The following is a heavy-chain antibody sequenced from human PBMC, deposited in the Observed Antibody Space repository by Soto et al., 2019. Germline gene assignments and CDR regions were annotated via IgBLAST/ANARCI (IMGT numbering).Heavy chain of an antibody. CDR3: AKDQGIAASHGID. J-gene: IGHJ3*01. D-gene: IGHD6-13*01. Sequence: QVQLVESGGGVVQPGTSLRLSCAASGFTFNKYGIHWVRQAPGTGLEWVAAISSDGSDKYYADSVKGRLTISRDNSKNTVYLQMHSLRAEDTAVYYCAKDQGIAASHGIDWGQGTMVTVSS. CDR2: ISSDGSDK. V-gene: IGHV3-30*18. CDR1: GFTFNKYG.